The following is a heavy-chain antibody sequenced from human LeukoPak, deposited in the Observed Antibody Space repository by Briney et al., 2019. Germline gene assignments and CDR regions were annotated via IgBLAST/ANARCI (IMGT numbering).Heavy chain of an antibody. CDR2: IYYSGST. D-gene: IGHD3-22*01. V-gene: IGHV4-59*01. J-gene: IGHJ4*02. CDR3: ARGGGSGYYDYYFDY. Sequence: SETLSLTCTVSGGSISSYYWSWIRQPPGKGLEWIRYIYYSGSTNYNPSLKSRVTISVDTSKNQFSLKLSSVTAADTAVYYCARGGGSGYYDYYFDYWGQGTLVTVSS. CDR1: GGSISSYY.